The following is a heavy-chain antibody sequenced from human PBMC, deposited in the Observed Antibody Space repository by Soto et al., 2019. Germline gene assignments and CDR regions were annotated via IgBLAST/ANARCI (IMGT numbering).Heavy chain of an antibody. CDR3: AMGLYCSGGSCYGGFDP. D-gene: IGHD2-15*01. CDR1: GGTFSSYA. J-gene: IGHJ5*02. V-gene: IGHV1-69*01. CDR2: IIPIFGTA. Sequence: QVQLVQSGAEVKKPGSSVKVSCKASGGTFSSYAISWVRQAPGQGLEWMGGIIPIFGTANYAQKFQGRVTITADESTSTAYMELSSLRSEDTAVYYCAMGLYCSGGSCYGGFDPWGQGTLVTVSS.